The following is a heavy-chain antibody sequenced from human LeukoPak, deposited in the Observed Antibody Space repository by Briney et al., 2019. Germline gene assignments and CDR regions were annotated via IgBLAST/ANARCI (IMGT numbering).Heavy chain of an antibody. CDR1: GFTFSTYG. J-gene: IGHJ3*02. Sequence: GGSLRLSCAASGFTFSTYGMTWVRQAPGKGLEWISYISSSSDSIKYADSVKGRFTSSRDNAKNSLYLQMNSLRAEDTAVYYCASHSGSYYGAFDIWGQGTMVTVSS. V-gene: IGHV3-48*04. CDR2: ISSSSDSI. D-gene: IGHD1-26*01. CDR3: ASHSGSYYGAFDI.